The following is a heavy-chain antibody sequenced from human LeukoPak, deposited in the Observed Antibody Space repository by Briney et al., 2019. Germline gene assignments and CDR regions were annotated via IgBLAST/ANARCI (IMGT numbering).Heavy chain of an antibody. J-gene: IGHJ4*02. Sequence: SETLSLTCAVYGGSFSGYYWSWIRQPPGKGLEWIGEINHSGSTNYNPPLKSRVTISVDTSKNQFSLKLSSVTAADTAVNYCARALVTPRMTFDYWGQGTLVTVSS. CDR1: GGSFSGYY. V-gene: IGHV4-34*01. CDR3: ARALVTPRMTFDY. D-gene: IGHD2-21*02. CDR2: INHSGST.